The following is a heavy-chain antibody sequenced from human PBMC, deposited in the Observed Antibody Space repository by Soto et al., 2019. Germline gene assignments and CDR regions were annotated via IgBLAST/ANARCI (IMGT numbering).Heavy chain of an antibody. Sequence: QVQLQQWGAGLLKPSETLSLTCAVYGGSFSGYYWSWIRQPPGKGLEWIGEINHSGSTNYNPSLKRRVGLAVVPSKNQYSLKLSAVPEADTAVYYGARGRLNLNIVVVRAARGSDAFEIWGQGKMVTVSS. CDR1: GGSFSGYY. CDR2: INHSGST. D-gene: IGHD2-2*01. J-gene: IGHJ3*02. V-gene: IGHV4-34*01. CDR3: ARGRLNLNIVVVRAARGSDAFEI.